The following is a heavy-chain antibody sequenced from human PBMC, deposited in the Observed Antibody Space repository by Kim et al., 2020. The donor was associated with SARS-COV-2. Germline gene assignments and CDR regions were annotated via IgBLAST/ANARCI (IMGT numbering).Heavy chain of an antibody. D-gene: IGHD2-2*01. J-gene: IGHJ4*02. CDR2: ISSSGSTI. CDR3: ARDSGVGYCSSTSCPNSFDY. V-gene: IGHV3-11*01. CDR1: GFTFSDYY. Sequence: GGSLRLSCAASGFTFSDYYMSWIRQAPGKGLEWVSYISSSGSTIYYADSVKGRFTISRDNAKNSLYLQMNSLRAEDTAVYYCARDSGVGYCSSTSCPNSFDYWGQGTLVTVSS.